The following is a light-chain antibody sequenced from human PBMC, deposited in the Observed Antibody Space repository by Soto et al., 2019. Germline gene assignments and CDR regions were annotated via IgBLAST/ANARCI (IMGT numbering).Light chain of an antibody. V-gene: IGKV1-9*01. J-gene: IGKJ5*01. Sequence: GDRVTITCRASQGISSYLAWYQQKPGKAPNLLICAASTLQSGVPSRFSGNGSETEFTLTISSLQPEDFATYYCQQFNSYPQTFGQGTRLEI. CDR3: QQFNSYPQT. CDR2: AAS. CDR1: QGISSY.